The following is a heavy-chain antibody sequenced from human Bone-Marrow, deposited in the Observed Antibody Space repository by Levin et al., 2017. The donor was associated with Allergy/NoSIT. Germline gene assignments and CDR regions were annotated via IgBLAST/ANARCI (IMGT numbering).Heavy chain of an antibody. CDR1: GGSFSGYF. D-gene: IGHD2-2*01. CDR2: INHSGST. J-gene: IGHJ6*02. CDR3: AREGDDCSSVSCFAGYYYGLDV. Sequence: AGGSLRLSCAVYGGSFSGYFWTWIRQPPGKGPEWIGEINHSGSTNYNPSLKSRVTISVDTSKNQFSLRLSSVTAADTATYYCAREGDDCSSVSCFAGYYYGLDVWGQGTTVTVSS. V-gene: IGHV4-34*01.